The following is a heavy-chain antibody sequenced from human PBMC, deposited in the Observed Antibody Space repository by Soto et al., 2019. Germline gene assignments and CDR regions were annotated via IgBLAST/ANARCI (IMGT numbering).Heavy chain of an antibody. V-gene: IGHV4-34*01. CDR3: ARLSVLNYYDSSGYYPFDY. D-gene: IGHD3-22*01. Sequence: SETLSLTCAVYGGSFSGYYWSWIRQPPGKGLEWIGEINHSGSTNYNPSLKSRVTISVDTSKNQFSLKLSSVTAADTAVYYCARLSVLNYYDSSGYYPFDYWGQGTLVTVSS. CDR2: INHSGST. J-gene: IGHJ4*02. CDR1: GGSFSGYY.